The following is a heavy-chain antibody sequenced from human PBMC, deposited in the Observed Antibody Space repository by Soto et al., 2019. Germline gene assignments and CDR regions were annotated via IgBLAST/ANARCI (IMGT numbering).Heavy chain of an antibody. V-gene: IGHV4-59*01. J-gene: IGHJ4*02. CDR1: GGSISSYY. Sequence: SETLSLTCTVSGGSISSYYWSWIRQPPGKGLEWIGYIYYSGSTNYNPSLKSRVTISVDTSKNQFSLKLSSVTAADTAVYYCARFRGYSSSSPFDYWGQGTLVTVSS. CDR3: ARFRGYSSSSPFDY. D-gene: IGHD6-6*01. CDR2: IYYSGST.